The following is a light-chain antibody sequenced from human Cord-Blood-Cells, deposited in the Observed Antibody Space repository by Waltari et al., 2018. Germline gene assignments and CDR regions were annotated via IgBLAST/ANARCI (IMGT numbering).Light chain of an antibody. V-gene: IGLV2-14*01. CDR3: SSYTSNSTRV. CDR1: SSDVGGYNY. J-gene: IGLJ2*01. Sequence: QSALTQPASVSGSPGQSITISCTGTSSDVGGYNYVSWYQQHPGKAPELMIYDVSKRPSGVSSRFAGSKSGNTASLTISGLQAEDEAEYYCSSYTSNSTRVFGGGTKLTVL. CDR2: DVS.